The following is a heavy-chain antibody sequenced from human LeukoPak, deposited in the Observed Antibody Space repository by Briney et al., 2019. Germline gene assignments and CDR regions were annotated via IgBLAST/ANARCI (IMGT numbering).Heavy chain of an antibody. D-gene: IGHD3-22*01. CDR3: AGYYYDSSGYYLGFDY. J-gene: IGHJ4*02. Sequence: ASETLSLTCAVYGGSFSGYYWSWIRQPPGKGLEWIGEINHSGSTNYNPSLKSRVTISVDTSKNQFSLKLSSVTAADTAVYYCAGYYYDSSGYYLGFDYWGQGTLVTVSS. CDR1: GGSFSGYY. CDR2: INHSGST. V-gene: IGHV4-34*01.